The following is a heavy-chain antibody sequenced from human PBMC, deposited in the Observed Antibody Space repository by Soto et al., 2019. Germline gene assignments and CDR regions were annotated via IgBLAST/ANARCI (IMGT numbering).Heavy chain of an antibody. D-gene: IGHD5-18*01. CDR2: IIPILGIA. CDR1: GGTFSSYT. V-gene: IGHV1-69*02. Sequence: QVQLVQSGAEVKKPGSSVKVSCKASGGTFSSYTISWVRQAPGQGLEWMGRIIPILGIANYAQKFQGRVTITADKSTSPAYMELSSLRSEDTAVYYCARGSRGYSYGFYGMDVWGQGTTVTVSS. J-gene: IGHJ6*02. CDR3: ARGSRGYSYGFYGMDV.